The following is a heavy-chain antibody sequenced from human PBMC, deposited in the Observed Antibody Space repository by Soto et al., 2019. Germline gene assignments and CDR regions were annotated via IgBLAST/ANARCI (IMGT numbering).Heavy chain of an antibody. Sequence: EVQLLESGGGLVQPGGSLRLSCAASGFIFSSYAMSWVRQAPGKGLEWVSAISGSGSTTYYADSVKGRFTISRDNSKNTLYLQMNSLRAEDTAVYYCGRYYGDYVLPWFDPWGQGTLVTVSS. CDR1: GFIFSSYA. J-gene: IGHJ5*02. CDR2: ISGSGSTT. D-gene: IGHD4-17*01. CDR3: GRYYGDYVLPWFDP. V-gene: IGHV3-23*01.